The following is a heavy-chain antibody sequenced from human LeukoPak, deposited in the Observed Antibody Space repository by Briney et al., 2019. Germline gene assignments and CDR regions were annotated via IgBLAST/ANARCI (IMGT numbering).Heavy chain of an antibody. CDR2: INHSGST. J-gene: IGHJ4*02. CDR3: ARGGRQQLTPYYFDY. D-gene: IGHD6-13*01. Sequence: SETLSLTCAVYGESFSGYYWSWIRQPPGKGLEWIGEINHSGSTNYNPSLKSRVTISVDTSKNQFSLKLSSVTAADTAVYYCARGGRQQLTPYYFDYWGQGTLVTVSS. CDR1: GESFSGYY. V-gene: IGHV4-34*01.